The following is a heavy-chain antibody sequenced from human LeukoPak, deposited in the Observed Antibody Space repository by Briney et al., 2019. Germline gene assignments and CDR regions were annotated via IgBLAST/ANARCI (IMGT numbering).Heavy chain of an antibody. CDR3: AGHEEVDGYNAKTPDY. CDR2: IFYSGTT. CDR1: GGSISSSNYY. J-gene: IGHJ4*02. Sequence: SETLSLTCSVSGGSISSSNYYWGWIRQPPGMGLEWIGSIFYSGTTYYNPSLKSRVTISVDTSKNQFSLRLSSVTAADTAVYYCAGHEEVDGYNAKTPDYWGQGTLVTVSS. D-gene: IGHD5-24*01. V-gene: IGHV4-39*01.